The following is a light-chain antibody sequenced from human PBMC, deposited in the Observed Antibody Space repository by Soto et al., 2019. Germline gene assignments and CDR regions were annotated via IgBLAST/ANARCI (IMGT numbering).Light chain of an antibody. J-gene: IGKJ4*01. CDR1: QSVTSNY. CDR3: QQYYWSPLT. V-gene: IGKV3-20*01. CDR2: GAS. Sequence: EVVLTQSPGTLSLSPGERATLSCRASQSVTSNYLAWYQQKPGQAPRLLIYGASSRATGIPDRFSGSGSGTDFTLTISRLEPEDFAGYYCQQYYWSPLTFGGGTKVEIK.